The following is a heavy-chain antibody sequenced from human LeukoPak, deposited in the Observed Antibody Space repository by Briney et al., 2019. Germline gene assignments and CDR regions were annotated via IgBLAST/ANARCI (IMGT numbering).Heavy chain of an antibody. CDR3: AAGGHGIGYHFDY. CDR2: IYYSGDT. D-gene: IGHD1-26*01. J-gene: IGHJ4*02. Sequence: PSETLSLTCTVSGGSITSPENYWGWVRQPPGKGLEWIGNIYYSGDTYYNSSLRSRVTLSVDTSQNHFSLRLTSMTAADTAVYYCAAGGHGIGYHFDYWGQGALVTVSS. CDR1: GGSITSPENY. V-gene: IGHV4-39*02.